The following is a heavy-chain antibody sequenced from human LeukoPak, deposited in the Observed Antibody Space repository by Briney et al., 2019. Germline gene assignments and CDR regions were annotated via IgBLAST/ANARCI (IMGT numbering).Heavy chain of an antibody. Sequence: GRSLRLSCAASGFTFDDYSMHWVRQAPGKGLERVSGISWNSGSAGYADSVKGRFTISRDSAKNSLYLQMNSLRTEDTALYYGAYDRTYSAYAALDYWGQGTLVSVSS. CDR3: AYDRTYSAYAALDY. V-gene: IGHV3-9*01. D-gene: IGHD5-12*01. CDR1: GFTFDDYS. J-gene: IGHJ4*02. CDR2: ISWNSGSA.